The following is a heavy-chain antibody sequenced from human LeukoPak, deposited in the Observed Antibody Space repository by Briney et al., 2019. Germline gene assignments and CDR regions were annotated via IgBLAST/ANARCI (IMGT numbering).Heavy chain of an antibody. Sequence: SETLSLTCTVASGSISSSTYYWGWIRQPPGKGLEWIGSIYYSGSTYYNPSLKSRVTISVDTSKNQFSLRLSSVTAADTAVYYCARPRGGSYTDAFDIWGQGTMVAVSS. V-gene: IGHV4-39*07. CDR1: SGSISSSTYY. CDR2: IYYSGST. CDR3: ARPRGGSYTDAFDI. J-gene: IGHJ3*02. D-gene: IGHD1-26*01.